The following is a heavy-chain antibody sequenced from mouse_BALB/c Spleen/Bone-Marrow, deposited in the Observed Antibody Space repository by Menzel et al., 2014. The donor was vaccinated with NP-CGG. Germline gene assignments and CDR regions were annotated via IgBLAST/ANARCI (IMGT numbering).Heavy chain of an antibody. CDR3: ARLDYYGYLNC. D-gene: IGHD1-1*01. V-gene: IGHV4-1*02. Sequence: EVKLVESGGGLVQPGGSLKLSCAASGFDFSRYWMSWVRQAPGKGLEWIGEINPDSSTINYTPSLKDKFIISRDNAKNTLYLRLNKVRSEDTAPYYCARLDYYGYLNCWGQGTTLTVSS. CDR1: GFDFSRYW. J-gene: IGHJ2*01. CDR2: INPDSSTI.